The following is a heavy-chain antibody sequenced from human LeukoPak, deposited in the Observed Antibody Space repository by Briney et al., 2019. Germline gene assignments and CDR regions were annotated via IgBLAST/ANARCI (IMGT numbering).Heavy chain of an antibody. CDR3: ARRSRGTSY. J-gene: IGHJ4*02. V-gene: IGHV4-34*01. CDR2: INHSGST. Sequence: NPSETLSLTCAVYGGSFSGYYWSWIRQPPGKGLEWIGEINHSGSTNYNPSLKSRVTVSVDTSKNQFSLKLSSVTAADTAVYYCARRSRGTSYWGQGTLVTVSS. CDR1: GGSFSGYY. D-gene: IGHD2-15*01.